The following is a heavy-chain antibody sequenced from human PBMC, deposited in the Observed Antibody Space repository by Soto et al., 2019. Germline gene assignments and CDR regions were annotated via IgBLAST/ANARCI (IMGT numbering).Heavy chain of an antibody. J-gene: IGHJ3*02. CDR3: AKDKGAAGHAFDI. D-gene: IGHD3-16*01. CDR2: ISGSGGST. CDR1: GFTFSSYA. V-gene: IGHV3-23*01. Sequence: GGSLRLSCAASGFTFSSYAMSWVRQAPGKGLEWVSAISGSGGSTYYADSVKGQFTISRDNSKNTLYLQMNSLRAEDTAVYYCAKDKGAAGHAFDIWGQGTMVTVSS.